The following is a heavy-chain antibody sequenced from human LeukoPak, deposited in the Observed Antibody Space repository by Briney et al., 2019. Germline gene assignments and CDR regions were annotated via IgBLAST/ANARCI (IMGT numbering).Heavy chain of an antibody. CDR1: GGSISSYY. Sequence: SETRSLTCTVSGGSISSYYWSWIRQPPGKGLEWIGYIYYSGSTNYNPSLKSRVTISVDTSKNQFSLKLSSVTAADTAVYYCARGREEYFDYWGQGTLVTVSS. CDR2: IYYSGST. CDR3: ARGREEYFDY. J-gene: IGHJ4*02. D-gene: IGHD1-26*01. V-gene: IGHV4-59*01.